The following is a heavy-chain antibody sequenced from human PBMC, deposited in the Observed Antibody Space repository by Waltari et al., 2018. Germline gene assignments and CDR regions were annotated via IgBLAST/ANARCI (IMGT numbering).Heavy chain of an antibody. D-gene: IGHD1-26*01. CDR1: GYSISSGYY. Sequence: QVQLQESGPGLVKPSETLSLTCAVSGYSISSGYYWGWIRQPPGKGLEWIGSIYHSGSTYYNPSLKSRVTISVDTSKNQCSLKLSSGTAADTAVYYCALRGGASDYWGQGTLVTVSS. J-gene: IGHJ4*02. CDR3: ALRGGASDY. CDR2: IYHSGST. V-gene: IGHV4-38-2*01.